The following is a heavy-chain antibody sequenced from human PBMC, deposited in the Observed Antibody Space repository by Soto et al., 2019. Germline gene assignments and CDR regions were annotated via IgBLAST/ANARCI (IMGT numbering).Heavy chain of an antibody. Sequence: PSETLSLTCTVSGGSISSYYWSWIRQPPGKGLEWIGYIYYGGGTNYNPSLKSRVTISIDMSQNQFSLNLSSVTAADTAVYYCARDKCLGASCWLDYWGQGTQVTVS. V-gene: IGHV4-59*01. CDR2: IYYGGGT. J-gene: IGHJ4*02. D-gene: IGHD2-15*01. CDR1: GGSISSYY. CDR3: ARDKCLGASCWLDY.